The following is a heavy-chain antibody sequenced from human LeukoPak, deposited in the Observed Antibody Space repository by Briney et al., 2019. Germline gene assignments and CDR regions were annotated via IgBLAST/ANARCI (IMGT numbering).Heavy chain of an antibody. CDR2: IYSSGST. D-gene: IGHD3-16*02. Sequence: SETLSLTCTVSGGSISSYYWSWIRQPPGKGLEWIGYIYSSGSTNYNPSLKSRITISVDTSKNQFSLKLSSVTAADTAVYYCARSYYDYVWGSYLFDYWGQGTLVTVSS. CDR1: GGSISSYY. J-gene: IGHJ4*02. V-gene: IGHV4-59*01. CDR3: ARSYYDYVWGSYLFDY.